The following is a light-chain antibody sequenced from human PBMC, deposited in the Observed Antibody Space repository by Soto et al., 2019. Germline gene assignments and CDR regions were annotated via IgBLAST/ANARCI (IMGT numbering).Light chain of an antibody. CDR2: YDS. CDR1: NIGSKS. CDR3: QVWDSSSDHVV. Sequence: SYELTQPPSVSVAPGKTARITCGGNNIGSKSVHWYQQKPGQAPVLVIYYDSDRPSGIPERFSGSNSGNTATLTISRVEAVDEADYYCQVWDSSSDHVVFGGVTKLTVL. J-gene: IGLJ2*01. V-gene: IGLV3-21*04.